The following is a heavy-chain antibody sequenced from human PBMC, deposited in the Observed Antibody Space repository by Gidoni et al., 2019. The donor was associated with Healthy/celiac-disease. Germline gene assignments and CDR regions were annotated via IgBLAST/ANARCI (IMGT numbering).Heavy chain of an antibody. D-gene: IGHD3-9*01. CDR1: GTSISSSSHY. CDR2: IYYSGST. CDR3: ARLQGPVVLRYFDWAPRAWFDP. Sequence: QLQLQESGPGLVKPSETLSLTCTVSGTSISSSSHYSGWIRQPPGKVLEWIGSIYYSGSTYYNPSLKSRVTISVDTSKNQFSLKLSSVTAADTAVYYCARLQGPVVLRYFDWAPRAWFDPWGQGTLVTVSS. V-gene: IGHV4-39*01. J-gene: IGHJ5*02.